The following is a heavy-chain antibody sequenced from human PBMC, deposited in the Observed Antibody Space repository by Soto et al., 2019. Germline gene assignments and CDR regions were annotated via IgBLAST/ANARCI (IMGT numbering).Heavy chain of an antibody. CDR3: ARDSRGWTGGWFDP. Sequence: GSLRLSCAASGFTFSSYSMNWVRQAPGKGLEWVSYISSSSSTIYYADSVKGRFTISRDNAKNSLYLQMNSLRAEDTAVYYCARDSRGWTGGWFDPWGQGTLVTVSS. V-gene: IGHV3-48*01. CDR2: ISSSSSTI. J-gene: IGHJ5*02. D-gene: IGHD6-19*01. CDR1: GFTFSSYS.